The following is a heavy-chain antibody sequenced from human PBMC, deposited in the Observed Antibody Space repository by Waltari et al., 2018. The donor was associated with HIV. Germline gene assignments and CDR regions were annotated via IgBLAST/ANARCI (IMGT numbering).Heavy chain of an antibody. CDR1: GYKFTNYA. J-gene: IGHJ5*02. Sequence: QVQLVQSGSELKKPGASVKISCRASGYKFTNYAMNWVRQAPGQGPEWLGWSKTNTGNPTYAQGFTGRFFFSLNTSVSTAYLQINSLKAEDTAVYYCAKLGMKNWFDPWGQGTLVTVSS. CDR3: AKLGMKNWFDP. CDR2: SKTNTGNP. V-gene: IGHV7-4-1*02. D-gene: IGHD3-3*02.